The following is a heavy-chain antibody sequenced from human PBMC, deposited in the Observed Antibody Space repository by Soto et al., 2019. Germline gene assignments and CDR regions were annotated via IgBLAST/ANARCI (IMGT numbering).Heavy chain of an antibody. V-gene: IGHV1-8*01. CDR2: MNPNSANT. CDR3: VREGVRGMDV. D-gene: IGHD3-16*01. Sequence: QVQLVQSGAEVKKPGASVKVSCKASGYTFTSYDINWVRQATGQGREWMGWMNPNSANTGYAQKFQGRVTMTRNTSIRPSYMELSSLRSEDTVVYSCVREGVRGMDVWGHGPTVTVSS. J-gene: IGHJ6*02. CDR1: GYTFTSYD.